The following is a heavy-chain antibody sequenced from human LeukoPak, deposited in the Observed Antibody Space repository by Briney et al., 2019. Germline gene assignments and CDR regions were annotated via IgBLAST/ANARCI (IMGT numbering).Heavy chain of an antibody. CDR1: GGSISSYY. V-gene: IGHV4-4*07. D-gene: IGHD3-22*01. CDR3: ASSSGYLYYFDY. J-gene: IGHJ4*02. CDR2: IYTSGSI. Sequence: PSETLSLTCTVSGGSISSYYWSWIRQPAGKGLEWIGRIYTSGSITYNPSLKSRVSMSVDTSKNQFSLKLSSVTAADTAVYYCASSSGYLYYFDYWGQGTLVTVSS.